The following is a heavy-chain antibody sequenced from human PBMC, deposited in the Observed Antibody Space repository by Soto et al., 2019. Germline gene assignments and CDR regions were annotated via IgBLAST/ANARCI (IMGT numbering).Heavy chain of an antibody. J-gene: IGHJ4*02. Sequence: GGFLRLSCAASGFTFSSYVMHWVRQAPGKGLEWVAVIWYDGSNKYYADSVKGRFTISGDNSKNTLYLQMNSLRAEDTAVYYCARVPGPYYFDYWGQGTLVTVSS. CDR2: IWYDGSNK. CDR1: GFTFSSYV. V-gene: IGHV3-33*01. CDR3: ARVPGPYYFDY.